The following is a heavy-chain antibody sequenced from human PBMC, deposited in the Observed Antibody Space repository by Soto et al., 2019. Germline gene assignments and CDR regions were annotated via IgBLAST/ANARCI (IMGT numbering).Heavy chain of an antibody. CDR2: ITPFGNIA. D-gene: IGHD4-4*01. V-gene: IGHV1-69*02. CDR3: ASDTAVTNAAMRMAY. J-gene: IGHJ4*02. CDR1: GGSFSSYS. Sequence: QVQLVQSGAEVKKPGSSVKVSCKASGGSFSSYSYNWVRQAPGQGLEWMGRITPFGNIANYGQASQDTLTVSADTSANTVSMALRSLTSEATALYYCASDTAVTNAAMRMAYWGQGTLVTVSS.